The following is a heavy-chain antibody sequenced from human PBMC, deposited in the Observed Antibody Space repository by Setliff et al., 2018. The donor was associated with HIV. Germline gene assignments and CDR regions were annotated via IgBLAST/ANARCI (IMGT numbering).Heavy chain of an antibody. V-gene: IGHV4-4*07. CDR1: GGSIRSNY. CDR3: ALSGSYIGWFDP. J-gene: IGHJ5*02. CDR2: IYTRGST. D-gene: IGHD3-10*01. Sequence: PSETLSLTCTVSGGSIRSNYWSWIRQPAGKGLEWIGRIYTRGSTNYNPSLKSRVTMSVDTSKNQISLKLTSVTAADTAVYYCALSGSYIGWFDPWGQGTPVTVSS.